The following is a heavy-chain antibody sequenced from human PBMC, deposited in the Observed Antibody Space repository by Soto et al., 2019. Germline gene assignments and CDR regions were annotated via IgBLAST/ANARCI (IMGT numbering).Heavy chain of an antibody. CDR1: GFTFSSYS. CDR3: ARDRQWPSYFDY. J-gene: IGHJ4*02. CDR2: ISSSSSYI. D-gene: IGHD6-19*01. Sequence: EVQLVESGGGLVKPGGSLRRSCAASGFTFSSYSMNWVRQAPGKWLEWVSSISSSSSYIYYADSVKGRFTISRDNAKNSLYLQMNSLRAEDTAVYYCARDRQWPSYFDYWGQGTLVTVSS. V-gene: IGHV3-21*01.